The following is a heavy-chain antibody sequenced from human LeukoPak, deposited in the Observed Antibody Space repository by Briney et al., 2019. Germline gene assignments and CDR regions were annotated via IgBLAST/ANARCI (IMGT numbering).Heavy chain of an antibody. CDR1: GFTFSDYY. J-gene: IGHJ4*02. CDR3: ARAVGRGYSYGRADY. CDR2: ISSSSSYI. D-gene: IGHD5-18*01. V-gene: IGHV3-11*06. Sequence: PGGSLRLSCAASGFTFSDYYMSWVRQAPGKGLEWVSSISSSSSYIYYADSVKGRFTISRDNAKNSLYLQMNSLRAEDTAVYYCARAVGRGYSYGRADYWGQGTLVTVSS.